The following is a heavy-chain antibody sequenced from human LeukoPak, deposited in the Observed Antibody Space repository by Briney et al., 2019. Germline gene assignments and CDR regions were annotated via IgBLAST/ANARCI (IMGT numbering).Heavy chain of an antibody. V-gene: IGHV1-18*01. D-gene: IGHD3-16*01. CDR1: DYTFINYG. J-gene: IGHJ4*02. CDR3: GRGGRSSDIWIRHTDH. CDR2: ISVPSGYT. Sequence: ASVKVSCKASDYTFINYGINWVRQAPGQGLEWMGWISVPSGYTKYAQKFQGRVTMTADTSTTTAYMELKNLGSDDSAVYYCGRGGRSSDIWIRHTDHWGQGTLVTVSS.